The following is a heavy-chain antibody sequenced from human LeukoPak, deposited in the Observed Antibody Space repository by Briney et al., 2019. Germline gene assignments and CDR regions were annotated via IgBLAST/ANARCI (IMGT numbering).Heavy chain of an antibody. CDR2: ISYDGSYK. CDR3: ARGGVDVGLRYFDWLFPPGDYYYYMDV. V-gene: IGHV3-30*19. J-gene: IGHJ6*03. Sequence: GGSLRLSCAASGFTFSSYGIHWVRQAPGKGLEWVTVISYDGSYKDYPDPVKGRFTISRDNSKNTLYLQMNSLRPEDTAVYYCARGGVDVGLRYFDWLFPPGDYYYYMDVWGKGTTVTVSS. D-gene: IGHD3-9*01. CDR1: GFTFSSYG.